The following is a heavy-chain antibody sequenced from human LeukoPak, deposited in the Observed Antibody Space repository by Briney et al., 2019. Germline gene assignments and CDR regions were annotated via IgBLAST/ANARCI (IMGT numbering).Heavy chain of an antibody. V-gene: IGHV1-69*13. Sequence: SVKVSCKASGGTFSSYAISWVRQAPGQGLEWMGGIIPIFGTANYAQKFQGRVTITADESTSTAYMELNSLRAEDTAVYYCARAHGCSSATCYHNWLDPWGQGALVTVSS. J-gene: IGHJ5*02. D-gene: IGHD2-2*01. CDR3: ARAHGCSSATCYHNWLDP. CDR1: GGTFSSYA. CDR2: IIPIFGTA.